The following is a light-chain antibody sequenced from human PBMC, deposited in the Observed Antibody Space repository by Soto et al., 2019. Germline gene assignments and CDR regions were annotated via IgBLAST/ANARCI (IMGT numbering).Light chain of an antibody. CDR3: QQYNNWPRMTT. J-gene: IGKJ5*01. Sequence: EIVMTQSPATLSVSPGERATLSCRASQSVSSNLAWYQQKPGQAPRLLIYGASTRATGIPARFSGSGSGTEFTLTISSLQSEDFAVYYCQQYNNWPRMTTFGQGTRLEIK. CDR1: QSVSSN. V-gene: IGKV3-15*01. CDR2: GAS.